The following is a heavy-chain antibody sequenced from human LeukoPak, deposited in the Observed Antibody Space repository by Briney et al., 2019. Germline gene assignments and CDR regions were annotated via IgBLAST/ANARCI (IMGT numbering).Heavy chain of an antibody. V-gene: IGHV4-59*01. Sequence: SETLSLTCTVSGGSISSYYWSWIRQPPGKGLEWIGYIYYSGSTNHNPSLKSRVTISVDTSKNQFSLKLSSVTAADTAVYYCARAPWGRSDFWSGYPYYFDYWGQGTLVTVSS. CDR3: ARAPWGRSDFWSGYPYYFDY. J-gene: IGHJ4*02. CDR1: GGSISSYY. CDR2: IYYSGST. D-gene: IGHD3-3*01.